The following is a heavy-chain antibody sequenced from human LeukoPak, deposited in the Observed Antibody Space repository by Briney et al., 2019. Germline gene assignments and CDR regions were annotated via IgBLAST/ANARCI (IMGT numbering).Heavy chain of an antibody. CDR3: ARVRGRYWDEYFQH. D-gene: IGHD1-26*01. V-gene: IGHV4-34*01. CDR1: GGSFSGYY. J-gene: IGHJ1*01. CDR2: INHSGST. Sequence: PSETLSLTCAVYGGSFSGYYWSWIRQPPGKGLEWIGEINHSGSTNYNPSLKSRVTISVDTSKNQYSLKLSSVTAADTAVYYCARVRGRYWDEYFQHWGQGTLVTVSS.